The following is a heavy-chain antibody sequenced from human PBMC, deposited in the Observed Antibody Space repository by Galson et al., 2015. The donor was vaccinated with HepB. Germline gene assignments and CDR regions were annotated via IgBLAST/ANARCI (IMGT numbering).Heavy chain of an antibody. CDR1: GYTFTSYY. Sequence: SVKVSCKASGYTFTSYYMHWVRQAPGQGLEWMGIINPSGGSTSYAQKFQGRVTMTRDTSTSTVYMELSSLTSEDTAVYYCARDVVEMANNDYFDYWGQGTLVTVSS. CDR3: ARDVVEMANNDYFDY. J-gene: IGHJ4*02. D-gene: IGHD5-24*01. V-gene: IGHV1-46*01. CDR2: INPSGGST.